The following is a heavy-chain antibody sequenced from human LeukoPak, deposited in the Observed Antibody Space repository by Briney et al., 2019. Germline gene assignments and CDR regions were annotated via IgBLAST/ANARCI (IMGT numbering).Heavy chain of an antibody. Sequence: PGGSLRLSCAASGFTFSSYSMNWVRQAPGKGLEWVSRINSDGSSTSYADSVKGRFTVSRDNAKNTLSLQINSLRAEDTAVYYCARASTVTTCLWDWGQGTLVTVSS. V-gene: IGHV3-74*01. CDR1: GFTFSSYS. CDR3: ARASTVTTCLWD. J-gene: IGHJ4*02. D-gene: IGHD4-17*01. CDR2: INSDGSST.